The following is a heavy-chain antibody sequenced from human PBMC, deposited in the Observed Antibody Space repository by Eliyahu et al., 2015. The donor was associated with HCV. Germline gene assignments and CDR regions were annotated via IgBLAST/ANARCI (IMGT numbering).Heavy chain of an antibody. V-gene: IGHV4-59*01. CDR3: ASGGGGIAVAGTGGWFDP. CDR2: IHSSGST. CDR1: GXSITTYY. D-gene: IGHD6-19*01. J-gene: IGHJ5*02. Sequence: QVQLQESGPGLVKPSETLSLTCTASGXSITTYYWGWIRQPPGKGLEWIGXIHSSGSTNYNPXLKSRVXXSLDXSKNQFSLNLTSVTAADTAVYYCASGGGGIAVAGTGGWFDPWGQGTLVTVSS.